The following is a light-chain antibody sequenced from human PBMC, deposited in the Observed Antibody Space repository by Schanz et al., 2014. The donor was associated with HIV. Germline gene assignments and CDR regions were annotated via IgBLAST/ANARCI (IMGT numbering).Light chain of an antibody. CDR2: AAS. J-gene: IGKJ2*01. CDR3: QQTYNSPYT. V-gene: IGKV1-39*01. Sequence: DIQMTQSPSSLSASVGDRVNITCRASQTVSSFLNWYQQKPGKAPKLLIYAASTLQSGVPSRFSGSGYGTDFTLNISCLQPEDFAIYYCQQTYNSPYTFGRGTKLDIQ. CDR1: QTVSSF.